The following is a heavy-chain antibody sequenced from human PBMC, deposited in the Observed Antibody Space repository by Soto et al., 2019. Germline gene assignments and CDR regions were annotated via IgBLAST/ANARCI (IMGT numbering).Heavy chain of an antibody. CDR2: IIPIFGTA. CDR3: ARDLNSSSWGRSVGYYYYGMDV. Sequence: GASVKVSCKASGGTFSSYAISWVRQAPGQGLEWMGGIIPIFGTANYAQKFQGRVTITADKSTSTAYMELSSLRSEDTAVYYCARDLNSSSWGRSVGYYYYGMDVWGQGTTVTVSS. D-gene: IGHD6-13*01. V-gene: IGHV1-69*06. CDR1: GGTFSSYA. J-gene: IGHJ6*02.